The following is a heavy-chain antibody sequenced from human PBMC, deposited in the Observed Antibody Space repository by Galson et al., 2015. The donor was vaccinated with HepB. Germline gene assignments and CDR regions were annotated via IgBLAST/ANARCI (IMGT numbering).Heavy chain of an antibody. V-gene: IGHV4-34*01. CDR2: INHSGST. CDR3: ARGRANRLGY. Sequence: LSLTCAVYGGSFSGYYWSWIRQPPGKGLEWIGEINHSGSTNYNPSLKSRVTISVDTSKNQFSLKLSSVTAADTAFYYCARGRANRLGYWGQGTLVTVSS. CDR1: GGSFSGYY. D-gene: IGHD2-8*01. J-gene: IGHJ4*02.